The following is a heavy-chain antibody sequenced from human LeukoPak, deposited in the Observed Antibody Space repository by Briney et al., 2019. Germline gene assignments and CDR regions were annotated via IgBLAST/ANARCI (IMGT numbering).Heavy chain of an antibody. D-gene: IGHD6-19*01. CDR2: IYYSGST. CDR3: ARGLYSSGWYLYFDY. J-gene: IGHJ4*02. V-gene: IGHV4-59*01. CDR1: GFTISSYY. Sequence: PSETLSLTCTGSGFTISSYYWSWIRQAPGKGLEWVGYIYYSGSTNYNPSLKSRVTISVDTSKNQFSLKLSSVAAADTAVYYCARGLYSSGWYLYFDYWGQGTLVTVSS.